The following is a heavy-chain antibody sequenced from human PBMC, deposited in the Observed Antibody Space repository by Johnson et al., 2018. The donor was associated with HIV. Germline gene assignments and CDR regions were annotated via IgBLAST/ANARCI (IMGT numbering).Heavy chain of an antibody. CDR3: AREAYCSGGSCYDAFDI. CDR2: IYSGGST. CDR1: GFTVSSNY. D-gene: IGHD2-15*01. V-gene: IGHV3-66*01. J-gene: IGHJ3*02. Sequence: LSCAASGFTVSSNYMSWVRQAPGKGLEWVSVIYSGGSTYYADSVKGRFTISRDNSKNTLYLQMNSLRAEDTAVYYCAREAYCSGGSCYDAFDIWGQGTMVTVSS.